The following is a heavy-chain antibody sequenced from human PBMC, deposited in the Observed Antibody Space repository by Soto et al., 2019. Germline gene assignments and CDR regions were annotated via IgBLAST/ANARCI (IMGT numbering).Heavy chain of an antibody. J-gene: IGHJ4*02. CDR2: ISAYNGNT. Sequence: QVQLVQSGAEVKKPGASVKVSCKASGYTFTSYGISWVRQAPGQGLEWMGWISAYNGNTNYAQKPQGRVSMTTDTSTSTAYMELRSRRSDDTAVYYCVVAAQPYYFDYWGQGTLVTVSS. V-gene: IGHV1-18*01. CDR3: VVAAQPYYFDY. CDR1: GYTFTSYG. D-gene: IGHD2-15*01.